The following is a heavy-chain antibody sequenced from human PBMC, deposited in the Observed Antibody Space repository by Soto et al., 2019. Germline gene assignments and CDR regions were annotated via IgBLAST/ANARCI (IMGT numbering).Heavy chain of an antibody. V-gene: IGHV3-23*01. J-gene: IGHJ4*02. CDR1: GFTFSSYA. D-gene: IGHD2-15*01. CDR3: AERCSGGSCYDY. CDR2: ISGSGGST. Sequence: GGSLRLSCAASGFTFSSYAMTSVRQAPGKGLEWVSAISGSGGSTYYADSVKGRFTISRDNSKNTLYLQMNSLRAEDTAVYYCAERCSGGSCYDYWGQGTLVTVSS.